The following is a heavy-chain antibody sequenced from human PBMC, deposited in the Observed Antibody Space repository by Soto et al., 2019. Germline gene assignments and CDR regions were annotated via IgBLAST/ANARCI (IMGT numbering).Heavy chain of an antibody. CDR1: GFTFSVYA. CDR2: ISGSGDST. J-gene: IGHJ4*02. V-gene: IGHV3-23*01. CDR3: AKALYGGFTY. D-gene: IGHD3-10*01. Sequence: EVRLLESGGGLVQPGGSLRLYCAASGFTFSVYAMSWVRQAPGKGLEWVSGISGSGDSTHYADSVKGRFTVSRDSSKSILYLQTNSLRAEDTAIYYCAKALYGGFTYWGQGTLVTVSS.